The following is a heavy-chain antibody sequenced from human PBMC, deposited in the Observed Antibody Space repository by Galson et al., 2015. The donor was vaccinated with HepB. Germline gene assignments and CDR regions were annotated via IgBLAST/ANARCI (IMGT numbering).Heavy chain of an antibody. D-gene: IGHD3-22*01. CDR3: ARMNYYDGGGYYHPYYFDY. CDR2: IKQGGSEK. Sequence: GLEWVANIKQGGSEKYFVDSVKGRFTISRDNAKNSLYLQMNTLRAEDTAVYYCARMNYYDGGGYYHPYYFDYWGQGALVTVSS. V-gene: IGHV3-7*03. J-gene: IGHJ4*02.